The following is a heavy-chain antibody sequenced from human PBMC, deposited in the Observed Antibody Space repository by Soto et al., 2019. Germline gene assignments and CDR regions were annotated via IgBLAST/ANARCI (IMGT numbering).Heavy chain of an antibody. D-gene: IGHD3-10*01. CDR3: ARVGGFGATTSDY. CDR1: GGSISSGDYY. Sequence: SETLSLTCTVSGGSISSGDYYGSWIRQPPGKGLEWIGYIYYSGSTYYNPSLKSRVTISVDTSKNQFSLKLSSVTAADTAVYYCARVGGFGATTSDYWGQGTLVTVS. J-gene: IGHJ4*02. V-gene: IGHV4-30-4*01. CDR2: IYYSGST.